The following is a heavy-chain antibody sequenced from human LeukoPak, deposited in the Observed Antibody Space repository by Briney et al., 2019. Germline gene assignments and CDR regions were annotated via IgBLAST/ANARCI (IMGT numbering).Heavy chain of an antibody. V-gene: IGHV3-23*01. CDR1: GFTFSNYA. CDR3: AKDKAMVRGVIKGGPFDY. D-gene: IGHD3-10*01. J-gene: IGHJ4*02. Sequence: GGSLRLSCEASGFTFSNYAMSWVRRAPGKGLEWVSGICGHGIRIYYADSVKGRFTNSRDNSKNTLYLQMNSLRAEDTAVYYCAKDKAMVRGVIKGGPFDYWGQGTLVTVSS. CDR2: ICGHGIRI.